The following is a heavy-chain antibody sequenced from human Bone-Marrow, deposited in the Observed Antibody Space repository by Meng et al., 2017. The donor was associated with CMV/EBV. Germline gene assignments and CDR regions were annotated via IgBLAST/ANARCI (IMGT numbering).Heavy chain of an antibody. Sequence: GESLKISCAASGFTFSSYWMSWVRQAPGKGLEWVANIKQDGSEKYYVDSVKGRFTISRDNAKNSLYLQMNSLRAEDTTVYYCASSLTYYDFWSGYYTPHGFDPWGQGTLVTFSS. CDR2: IKQDGSEK. D-gene: IGHD3-3*01. CDR1: GFTFSSYW. V-gene: IGHV3-7*01. J-gene: IGHJ5*02. CDR3: ASSLTYYDFWSGYYTPHGFDP.